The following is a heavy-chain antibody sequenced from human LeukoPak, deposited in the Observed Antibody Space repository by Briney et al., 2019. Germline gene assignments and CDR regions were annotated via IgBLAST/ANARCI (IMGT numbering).Heavy chain of an antibody. D-gene: IGHD3-10*01. V-gene: IGHV3-21*01. Sequence: GGSLRLSCAASGFTFTNYNFNWVRQAPGKGLEWLSSISTSSNYICYADSVKGRFTISRDNAKNSLYLHMDSLRAEDTALYYCARDGSPWPTGWFDPWGQGTLVTVSS. CDR2: ISTSSNYI. CDR3: ARDGSPWPTGWFDP. J-gene: IGHJ5*02. CDR1: GFTFTNYN.